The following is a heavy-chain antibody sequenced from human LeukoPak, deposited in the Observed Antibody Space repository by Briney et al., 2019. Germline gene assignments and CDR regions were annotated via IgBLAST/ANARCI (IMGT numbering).Heavy chain of an antibody. D-gene: IGHD3-22*01. V-gene: IGHV3-30*04. CDR3: ASPERDSSGYPVDY. Sequence: PGGSLRLSCAASGFTFSSYAMHWVRQAPGKGLEWVAVISYDGSNKYYADSVKGRFTISRDNSKNTLYLLMNSLRAEDTAVYYCASPERDSSGYPVDYWGQGTLVTVSS. CDR1: GFTFSSYA. CDR2: ISYDGSNK. J-gene: IGHJ4*02.